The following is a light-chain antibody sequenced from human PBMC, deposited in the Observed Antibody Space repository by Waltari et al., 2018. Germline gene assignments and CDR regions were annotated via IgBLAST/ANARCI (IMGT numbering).Light chain of an antibody. CDR3: QQYNSYSLLT. CDR2: KAS. Sequence: DIQMTPSPSTLSASVGDRVTITCRASKSIGNWLAWYQQKPRKAPKLLIYKASTFEIGVPSRFSGSGSGTEFTLTISSLQPDDFATYYCQQYNSYSLLTFGGGTKVEIK. V-gene: IGKV1-5*03. CDR1: KSIGNW. J-gene: IGKJ4*01.